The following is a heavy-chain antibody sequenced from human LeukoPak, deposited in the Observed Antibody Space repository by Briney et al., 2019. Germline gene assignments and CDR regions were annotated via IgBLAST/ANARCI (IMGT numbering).Heavy chain of an antibody. CDR2: ISSSSSYI. Sequence: GGSLRLSCAASGFTFSSYSMNWVRQAPGKGLEWVSSISSSSSYIYYADSVKGRFTISRDNAKNSLYLQMNSLRAEDTAVYYCARGSDTVATSFDYWGQGTLVTVSS. J-gene: IGHJ4*02. D-gene: IGHD5-12*01. CDR1: GFTFSSYS. V-gene: IGHV3-21*01. CDR3: ARGSDTVATSFDY.